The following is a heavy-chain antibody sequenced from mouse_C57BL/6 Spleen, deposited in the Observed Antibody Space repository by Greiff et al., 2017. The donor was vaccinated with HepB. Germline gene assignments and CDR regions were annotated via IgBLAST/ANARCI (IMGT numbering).Heavy chain of an antibody. CDR1: GYTFTSYW. V-gene: IGHV1-50*01. CDR2: IDPSDSYT. Sequence: QVQLQQPGAELVKPGASVKLSCKASGYTFTSYWMQWVKQRPGQGLEWIGEIDPSDSYTNYNQKFKGKAALTVDTSSSTAYMQLSSLTSEDSAVDYCANTRGDYAAMDYGGQGTSVTVSS. D-gene: IGHD2-4*01. CDR3: ANTRGDYAAMDY. J-gene: IGHJ4*01.